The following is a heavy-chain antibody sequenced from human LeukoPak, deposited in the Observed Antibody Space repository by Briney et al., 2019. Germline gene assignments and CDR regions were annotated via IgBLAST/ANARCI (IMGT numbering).Heavy chain of an antibody. Sequence: SGGSLRLSCEASGFSFSAAWMTWVRQAPGKGLEWVATIKNDGSDKYYADSVKGRFTLSRDNAKNLVYLQMNSLRVEDTAVYYCVNLGYSDGGQGTLVTVSS. J-gene: IGHJ4*02. CDR1: GFSFSAAW. CDR2: IKNDGSDK. D-gene: IGHD5-12*01. V-gene: IGHV3-7*01. CDR3: VNLGYSD.